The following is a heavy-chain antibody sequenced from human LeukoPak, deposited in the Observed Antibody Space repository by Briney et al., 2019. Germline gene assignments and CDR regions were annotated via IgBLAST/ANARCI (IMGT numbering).Heavy chain of an antibody. Sequence: PGGSLRLSCTASGFTLGSHDMHWVRQIPGQGLEWVAAVSSGFHAFFADSVQGRFTVSREDARNSLYLQMNSLRAEDTAVYYCARGEGATWGQGTLVTVSS. V-gene: IGHV3-13*01. CDR2: VSSGFHA. J-gene: IGHJ4*02. CDR3: ARGEGAT. CDR1: GFTLGSHD. D-gene: IGHD5-24*01.